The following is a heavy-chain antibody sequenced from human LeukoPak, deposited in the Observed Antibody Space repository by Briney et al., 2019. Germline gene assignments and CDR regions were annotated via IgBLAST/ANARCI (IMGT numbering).Heavy chain of an antibody. CDR1: GYTFSSYW. V-gene: IGHV5-51*01. CDR2: IYPGDSDT. CDR3: ARQNDFRLDY. D-gene: IGHD3-3*01. J-gene: IGHJ4*02. Sequence: GESLKISCKGSGYTFSSYWIGWVRQMPGKGLEWMGIIYPGDSDTRYSPSLQGRVPISVDTSIGTAYLQWSRLKASETAIYYCARQNDFRLDYWGQGTLVTVSS.